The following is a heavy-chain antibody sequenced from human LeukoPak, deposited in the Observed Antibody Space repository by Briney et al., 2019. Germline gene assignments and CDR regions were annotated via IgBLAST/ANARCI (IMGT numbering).Heavy chain of an antibody. CDR1: GFTFSSYN. CDR3: ARDPYSGSYGNYYYYFMDV. CDR2: ITSGSSYI. J-gene: IGHJ6*03. V-gene: IGHV3-21*01. D-gene: IGHD1-26*01. Sequence: GALRLSCAAPGFTFSSYNMNWVRQAPGKGLEWVSSITSGSSYIYYADSVKGRFTISRDNAKDSLYLQMNSLRAEDTAVYYCARDPYSGSYGNYYYYFMDVWGKGTTVTISS.